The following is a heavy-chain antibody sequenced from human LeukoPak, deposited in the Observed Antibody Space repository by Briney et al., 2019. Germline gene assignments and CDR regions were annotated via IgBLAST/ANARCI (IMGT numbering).Heavy chain of an antibody. J-gene: IGHJ4*02. CDR3: ARGHSGSYGDYFDY. V-gene: IGHV3-33*01. D-gene: IGHD1-26*01. CDR1: GFTFSSYG. CDR2: IWYDGSNK. Sequence: GGSLRLSCAASGFTFSSYGMHWVRQAPGKGLEWVAVIWYDGSNKYYVDSVKGRFTISRDNSKNTLYLQMNSLRAEDTAVYYCARGHSGSYGDYFDYWGQGTLVTVSS.